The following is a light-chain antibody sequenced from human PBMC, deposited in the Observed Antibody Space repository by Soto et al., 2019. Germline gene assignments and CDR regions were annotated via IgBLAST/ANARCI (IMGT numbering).Light chain of an antibody. Sequence: QSALTQPASVSGSPGQSFTISCTGTSSDVGGYNYVSWYQQHPGKAPKLMIYEVSNRPSGVSNRFSGSKSGNTASLTISGLQADDEADYYCSSYTSSSTLVFGGGTKLTVL. CDR2: EVS. J-gene: IGLJ3*02. V-gene: IGLV2-14*01. CDR3: SSYTSSSTLV. CDR1: SSDVGGYNY.